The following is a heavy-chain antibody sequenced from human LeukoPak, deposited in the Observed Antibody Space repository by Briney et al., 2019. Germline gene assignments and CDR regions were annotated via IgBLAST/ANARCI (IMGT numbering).Heavy chain of an antibody. CDR1: GYIFTRYY. D-gene: IGHD6-19*01. J-gene: IGHJ4*02. Sequence: ASVKVSCKASGYIFTRYYMHWVRQAPGQGLEWMGWINPNSGATEYAQNFQGRVTMTRDTSISTAYMELTSLRSDDTAVYYCARGIAVAGRGGFDYWGQGTLVTVSS. CDR3: ARGIAVAGRGGFDY. CDR2: INPNSGAT. V-gene: IGHV1-2*02.